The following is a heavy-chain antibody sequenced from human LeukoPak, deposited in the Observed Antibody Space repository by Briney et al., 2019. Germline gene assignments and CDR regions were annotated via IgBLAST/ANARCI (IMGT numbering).Heavy chain of an antibody. Sequence: SETLSLTCAVYGGSFSGYYWSWIRQPPGKGLEWIGEINHSGSTNYNPSLKSRVTISVDTSKNQFSLKLSSVTAADTAVYYCARDPGRAGASCFDYWGQGTLVTVSS. V-gene: IGHV4-34*01. J-gene: IGHJ4*02. D-gene: IGHD1-26*01. CDR1: GGSFSGYY. CDR2: INHSGST. CDR3: ARDPGRAGASCFDY.